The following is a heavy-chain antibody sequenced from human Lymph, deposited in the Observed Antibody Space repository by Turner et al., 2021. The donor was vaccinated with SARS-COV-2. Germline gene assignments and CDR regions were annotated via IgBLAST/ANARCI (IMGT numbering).Heavy chain of an antibody. D-gene: IGHD4-17*01. V-gene: IGHV1-2*02. CDR2: INPNSGGT. J-gene: IGHJ6*02. CDR3: ARDTRGDYSYYYDGMDV. CDR1: GYIFTGYY. Sequence: QVQLVQSGAEGKRPGASVKVSCKASGYIFTGYYMHWVRQAPGQGLEWMGWINPNSGGTNYAQKFQGRVTMTRDTSISTAYMEVSRLRSDDTAVYYCARDTRGDYSYYYDGMDVWGQGTTVTVSS.